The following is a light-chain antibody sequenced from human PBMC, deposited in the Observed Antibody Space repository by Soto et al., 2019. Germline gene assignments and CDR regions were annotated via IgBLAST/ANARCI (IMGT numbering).Light chain of an antibody. CDR1: QSVASY. CDR2: DAS. J-gene: IGKJ4*01. Sequence: EVVLTQSPATLSLSPGERATLSCRASQSVASYLAWYQQRPGQAPRLLVYDASNRAPGIPARFSGSGSGTAFTLTITSLEPEDFPLYYCQHRANCPLTFGGGTRVHLK. CDR3: QHRANCPLT. V-gene: IGKV3-11*01.